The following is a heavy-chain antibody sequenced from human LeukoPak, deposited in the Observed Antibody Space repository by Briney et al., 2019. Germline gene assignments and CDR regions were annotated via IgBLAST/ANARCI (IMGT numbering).Heavy chain of an antibody. D-gene: IGHD3-9*01. CDR1: GGSFSGYY. V-gene: IGHV4-34*01. CDR2: INHSGST. Sequence: SETLSLTCAVYGGSFSGYYWSWIRQPPGKGLEWIGEINHSGSTNYNPSLKSRVTISVDTSKNQFSLKLSSVTAADTAVYYCARGAPPGDSYYDILTGYYRREPANWFDPWGQGTLVTVSS. CDR3: ARGAPPGDSYYDILTGYYRREPANWFDP. J-gene: IGHJ5*02.